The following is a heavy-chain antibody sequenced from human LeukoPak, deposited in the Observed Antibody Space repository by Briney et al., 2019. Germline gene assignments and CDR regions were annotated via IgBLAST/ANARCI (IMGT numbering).Heavy chain of an antibody. D-gene: IGHD2-21*01. CDR2: IYHSGST. J-gene: IGHJ6*04. V-gene: IGHV4-59*01. CDR3: ARVPGEDV. Sequence: SETLSLTCTVSGASMSTYYWSWIRQPPGKGLEWIAYIYHSGSTNYNPSLKSRVTISVDTSKNQFSLKLSSVTAADTAVYYCARVPGEDVWGKGTTVTVSS. CDR1: GASMSTYY.